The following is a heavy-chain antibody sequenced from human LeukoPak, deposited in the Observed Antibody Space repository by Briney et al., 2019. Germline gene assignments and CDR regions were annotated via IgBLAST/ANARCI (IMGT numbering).Heavy chain of an antibody. CDR1: GYSFSSQW. Sequence: GESLKISCKGSGYSFSSQWIGWVRQKPGKGLEWMGLIYPGDFDTRYSPSFQGQVTISADKSITTAYLQWSSLKASDTAMYYCARPRDGYSLDAFDIWGQGTMVTVSS. D-gene: IGHD5-24*01. V-gene: IGHV5-51*01. J-gene: IGHJ3*02. CDR3: ARPRDGYSLDAFDI. CDR2: IYPGDFDT.